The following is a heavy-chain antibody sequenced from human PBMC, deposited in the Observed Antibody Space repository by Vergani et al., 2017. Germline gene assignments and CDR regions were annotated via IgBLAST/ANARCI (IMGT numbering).Heavy chain of an antibody. J-gene: IGHJ5*02. CDR1: GFTVSSNY. CDR3: AKDRYYDILGGWFDP. CDR2: ISWNSGSI. V-gene: IGHV3-9*01. D-gene: IGHD3-9*01. Sequence: EVQLVESGGGLVQPGGSLRLSCAASGFTVSSNYMSWVRQAPGKGLEWVSGISWNSGSIGYADSVKGRFTISRDNAKNSLYLQLNSLRAEDTALYYCAKDRYYDILGGWFDPWGQGTLVTVSS.